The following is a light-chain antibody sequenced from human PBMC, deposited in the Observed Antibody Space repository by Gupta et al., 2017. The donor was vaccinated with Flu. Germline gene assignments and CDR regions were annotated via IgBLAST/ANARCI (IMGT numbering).Light chain of an antibody. CDR3: QSSDSSTNHVV. Sequence: IISCTRSSGSIATNYVQWYQQRPGSSPTSVIYDDFQRPSGVPDRFSGSIDSSSNSASLTISRLKTEDEADYYCQSSDSSTNHVVFGGGTKLTVL. J-gene: IGLJ2*01. V-gene: IGLV6-57*01. CDR2: DDF. CDR1: SGSIATNY.